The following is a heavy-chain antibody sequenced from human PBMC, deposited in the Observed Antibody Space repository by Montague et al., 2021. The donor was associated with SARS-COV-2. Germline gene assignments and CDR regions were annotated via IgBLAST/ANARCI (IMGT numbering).Heavy chain of an antibody. CDR2: VYISGYT. CDR1: GGFITGGSYY. J-gene: IGHJ4*02. V-gene: IGHV4-61*02. Sequence: TLSLTCTVSGGFITGGSYYWNWIRQPAGKGLEWIGRVYISGYTNYNPSLQSRVTISVDTSKNQFSLKVNSVTAADTAVYYCARERESYASRALDSWGQGTLVTVSS. CDR3: ARERESYASRALDS. D-gene: IGHD3-16*01.